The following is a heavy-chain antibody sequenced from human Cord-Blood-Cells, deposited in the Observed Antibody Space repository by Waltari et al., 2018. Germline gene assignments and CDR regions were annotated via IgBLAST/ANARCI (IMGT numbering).Heavy chain of an antibody. J-gene: IGHJ6*03. Sequence: QLQLQGSGPGLVKPSETLSLTCTVSGGSISSSSYYWGWIRQPPGKGLEWIGSIYYSGSTYYNPSLKSRVTISVDTSKNQFSLKLSSVTAADTAVYYCARSGYCSSTSCYTYYYYYMDVWGKGTTVTVSS. V-gene: IGHV4-39*01. CDR2: IYYSGST. D-gene: IGHD2-2*01. CDR1: GGSISSSSYY. CDR3: ARSGYCSSTSCYTYYYYYMDV.